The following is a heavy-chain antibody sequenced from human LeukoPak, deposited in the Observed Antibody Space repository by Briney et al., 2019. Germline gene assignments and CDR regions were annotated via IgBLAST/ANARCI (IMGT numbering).Heavy chain of an antibody. D-gene: IGHD3-10*01. CDR2: IYTSGST. Sequence: SETLSLTCTVSGGSISSYYWSWIRQPAGKGLEWIGRIYTSGSTNYNPSLKSRVTMSVDTSKNQFSLKLSSVTAADTAVYYCARDRGYYGSGSTSGYYYYMDVWGKGTTVTISS. J-gene: IGHJ6*03. V-gene: IGHV4-4*07. CDR1: GGSISSYY. CDR3: ARDRGYYGSGSTSGYYYYMDV.